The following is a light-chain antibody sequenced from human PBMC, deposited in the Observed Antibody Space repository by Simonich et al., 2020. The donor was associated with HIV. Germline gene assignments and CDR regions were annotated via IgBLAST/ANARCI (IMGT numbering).Light chain of an antibody. Sequence: QSALTQPASVSGSPGQSITISCTGTSSDVGNYNYVSWYQQHPGKAPKLMIYDVDKRPSGVSNRFSGSKSGNTASLTISGLQAEDEADYYCSSYTSSSTLAVFGGGTQLTVL. CDR1: SSDVGNYNY. CDR2: DVD. V-gene: IGLV2-14*03. CDR3: SSYTSSSTLAV. J-gene: IGLJ7*01.